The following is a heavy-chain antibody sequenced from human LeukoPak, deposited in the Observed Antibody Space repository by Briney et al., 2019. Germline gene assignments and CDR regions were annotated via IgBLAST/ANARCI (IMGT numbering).Heavy chain of an antibody. CDR1: GFSLSTDGAG. CDR2: IYWNDDE. Sequence: SGPALVKPKQTLTLTCAFSGFSLSTDGAGVGWIRQPPGKALEWIALIYWNDDERYSPSLRTRLSISKDISNNRVVLRLTNVDLVDTATYYCAHTGWATPANSFDTWGQGTLVTVSS. J-gene: IGHJ4*02. CDR3: AHTGWATPANSFDT. D-gene: IGHD2-2*01. V-gene: IGHV2-5*01.